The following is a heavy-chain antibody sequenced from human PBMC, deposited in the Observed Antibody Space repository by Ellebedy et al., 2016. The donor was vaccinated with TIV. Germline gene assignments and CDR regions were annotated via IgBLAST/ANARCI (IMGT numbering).Heavy chain of an antibody. CDR3: ARHPSVAGPGDV. D-gene: IGHD6-19*01. Sequence: GGSLRLSCVASGFTFSDHYMDWVRQAPGKGLEWVARSRNRVKSYSTEYAASVKGRFSVSRDDSKSSVYLQMNSLKTEDTAVYYCARHPSVAGPGDVWGQGTTVTVSS. V-gene: IGHV3-72*01. CDR2: SRNRVKSYST. CDR1: GFTFSDHY. J-gene: IGHJ6*02.